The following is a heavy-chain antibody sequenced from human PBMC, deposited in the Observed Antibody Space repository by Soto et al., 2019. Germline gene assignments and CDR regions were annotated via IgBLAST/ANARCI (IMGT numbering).Heavy chain of an antibody. CDR2: VSYTGGT. J-gene: IGHJ5*02. V-gene: IGHV4-39*01. CDR3: ARGRITSFEVVIAKNWFDP. Sequence: SETLSLTCTVSGGSISSSSYYWGWIRQPPGKGLEWIGSVSYTGGTYYNPSLKSRVTISVDTSNNQFSLKLSSVSAADTAVDYRARGRITSFEVVIAKNWFDPWGQGTLVTVSS. CDR1: GGSISSSSYY. D-gene: IGHD3-3*01.